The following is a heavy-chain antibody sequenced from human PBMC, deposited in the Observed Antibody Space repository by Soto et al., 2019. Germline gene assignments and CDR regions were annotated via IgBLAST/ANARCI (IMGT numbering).Heavy chain of an antibody. CDR2: IYSTGTT. CDR1: GFTFSDYY. J-gene: IGHJ4*02. D-gene: IGHD3-10*01. CDR3: AKDGRGSGSHYNSFGY. Sequence: GGSLRLSCAASGFTFSDYYMSWIRQAPGKGLEWVSLIYSTGTTKYADSVKGRFTVSRDNAKNTLYLQMNSLRAEDTAVYYCAKDGRGSGSHYNSFGYWGQGTLVTVSS. V-gene: IGHV3-53*01.